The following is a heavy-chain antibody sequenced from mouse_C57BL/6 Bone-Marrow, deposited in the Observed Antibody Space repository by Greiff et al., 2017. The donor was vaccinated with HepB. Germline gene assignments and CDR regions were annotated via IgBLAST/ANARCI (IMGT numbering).Heavy chain of an antibody. CDR2: IRNKDNNHAT. CDR1: GFTFSDAW. CDR3: TTRDVYYAMDY. V-gene: IGHV6-6*01. D-gene: IGHD3-3*01. J-gene: IGHJ4*01. Sequence: EVQGVESGGGLVQPGGSMKLSCAASGFTFSDAWMDWVRQSPERGLEWVAEIRNKDNNHATYYAESVKGRFTISRDDSKSSVYLQMNSLRAEDTCIYYCTTRDVYYAMDYWGQGTSVTVSS.